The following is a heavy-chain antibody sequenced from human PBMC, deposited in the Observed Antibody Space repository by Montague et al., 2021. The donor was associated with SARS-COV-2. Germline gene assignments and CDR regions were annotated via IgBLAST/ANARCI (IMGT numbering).Heavy chain of an antibody. D-gene: IGHD3-10*01. CDR1: GFTFRSYW. CDR3: VRPLWFGDSDYYFEA. Sequence: SLRLSFAAFGFTFRSYWMHWVRQVPGRGPVWVSRIRPDGTSTHYAASVKGRFIISRDNAKNTLSLEMTNLRVDDTAIYYCVRPLWFGDSDYYFEAWGQGTLVSVSS. J-gene: IGHJ4*02. CDR2: IRPDGTST. V-gene: IGHV3-74*01.